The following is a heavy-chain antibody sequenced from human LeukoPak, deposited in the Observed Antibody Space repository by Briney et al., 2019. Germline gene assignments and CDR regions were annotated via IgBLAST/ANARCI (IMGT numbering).Heavy chain of an antibody. Sequence: PSETLSLNCTVSGGSMSPYHWGWIRQPPGKGLEWTGYIYYSGSTNYNPSLKSRVTISVDTSKDQFSLKLSSVTAAATAVYYCAREAQGPRLLLFGPWGQGTLVTVSS. CDR2: IYYSGST. CDR1: GGSMSPYH. CDR3: AREAQGPRLLLFGP. D-gene: IGHD2-15*01. J-gene: IGHJ5*02. V-gene: IGHV4-59*12.